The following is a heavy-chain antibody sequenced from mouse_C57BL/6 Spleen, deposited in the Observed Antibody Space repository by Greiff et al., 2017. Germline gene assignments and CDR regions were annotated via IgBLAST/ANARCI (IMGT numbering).Heavy chain of an antibody. CDR2: IDPNSGGT. V-gene: IGHV1-72*01. D-gene: IGHD2-3*01. Sequence: VQLQQPGAELVKPGASVKLSCKASGYTFTSYWMPWVKQRPGRGLEWIGRIDPNSGGTKYNEKFKSKATLTVDKPSSTAYLQLSSLTSEDSAVYYCTRRAYDGYSYAMDYWGQGTSVTVSS. J-gene: IGHJ4*01. CDR1: GYTFTSYW. CDR3: TRRAYDGYSYAMDY.